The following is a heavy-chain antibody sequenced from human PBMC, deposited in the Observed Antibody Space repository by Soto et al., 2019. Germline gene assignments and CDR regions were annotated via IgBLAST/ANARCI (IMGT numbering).Heavy chain of an antibody. CDR2: TYYRSKWYN. CDR3: ARDSRDVLRFLEWLTPVYRFDY. J-gene: IGHJ4*02. V-gene: IGHV6-1*01. Sequence: SQTLSLTCAISGDSVSSNSAAWNWIRQSPSRGLEWLGRTYYRSKWYNDYAVSVKSRITINPDTSKNQFSLQLNSVTPEDTAVYYCARDSRDVLRFLEWLTPVYRFDYWGQGTLVTVSS. D-gene: IGHD3-3*01. CDR1: GDSVSSNSAA.